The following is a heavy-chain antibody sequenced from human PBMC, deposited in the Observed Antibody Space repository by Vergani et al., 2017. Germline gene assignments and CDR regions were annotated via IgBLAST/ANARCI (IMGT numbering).Heavy chain of an antibody. CDR2: INAGNGNT. CDR1: GYTFTSYA. D-gene: IGHD3-16*02. CDR3: AREGFYDYVWGSYRLCGGYYFDY. Sequence: QVQLVQSGAEVKKPGASVKVSCKASGYTFTSYAMHWVRQAPGQRLEWMGWINAGNGNTKYSQKFQGRVTITRDTSASTAYMELSSLRSEDTAVYYCAREGFYDYVWGSYRLCGGYYFDYWGQGTLVTVSS. J-gene: IGHJ4*02. V-gene: IGHV1-3*01.